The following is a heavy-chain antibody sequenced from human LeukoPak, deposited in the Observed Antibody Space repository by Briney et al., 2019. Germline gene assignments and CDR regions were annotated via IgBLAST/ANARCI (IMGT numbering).Heavy chain of an antibody. CDR3: AKEGLSIVVVAAAPFDY. Sequence: PGGSLRLSCAASGSTFSSYAMSWVRQGPGKGLEWVSAISGSGGNTYYADSVKGRFTISRDNSKNTLYLQMNSLRAEDTAVYYCAKEGLSIVVVAAAPFDYWGQGTLVTVSS. D-gene: IGHD2-2*01. CDR2: ISGSGGNT. V-gene: IGHV3-23*01. CDR1: GSTFSSYA. J-gene: IGHJ4*02.